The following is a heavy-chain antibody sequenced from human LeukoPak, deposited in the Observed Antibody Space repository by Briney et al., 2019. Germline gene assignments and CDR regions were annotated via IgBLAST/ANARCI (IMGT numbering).Heavy chain of an antibody. CDR1: GFTFSSYA. Sequence: GRSLRLSCAASGFTFSSYAMHLVRQAPGKGLEWVAVISKDGSNKYYADSVKGRFTISRDNSQNTLYLQVNSLRGEDKAVFYCARGSSSSILIWFVPWGQGTLVTVSS. CDR3: ARGSSSSILIWFVP. V-gene: IGHV3-30-3*01. J-gene: IGHJ5*02. D-gene: IGHD6-13*01. CDR2: ISKDGSNK.